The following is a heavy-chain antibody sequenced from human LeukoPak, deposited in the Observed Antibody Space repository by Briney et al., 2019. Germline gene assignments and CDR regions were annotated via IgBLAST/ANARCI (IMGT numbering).Heavy chain of an antibody. Sequence: GGSLRLSCAASGFTSSSYSMNWVRQAPGKGLEWVSSISSSSYIYYADSVKGRFTISRDNAKNSLYLQMNSLRAEDTAVYYCARGIGRSSSWYALYYFDYWGQGTLVTVSS. D-gene: IGHD6-13*01. CDR1: GFTSSSYS. J-gene: IGHJ4*02. V-gene: IGHV3-21*01. CDR2: ISSSSYI. CDR3: ARGIGRSSSWYALYYFDY.